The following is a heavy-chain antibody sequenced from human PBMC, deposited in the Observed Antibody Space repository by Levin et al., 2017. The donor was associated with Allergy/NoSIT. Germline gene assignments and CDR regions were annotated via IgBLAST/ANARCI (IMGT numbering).Heavy chain of an antibody. Sequence: GGSLRLSCAASGFTFSTYSMSWVRQAPGKGLEWVSAISGSGGSTYYADSVKGRFTISRDNSKNTLYLQMNSLRAEDTAVYYCAKILGYCSSTSCGGRSDYWGQGTLVTVSS. CDR1: GFTFSTYS. D-gene: IGHD2-2*01. V-gene: IGHV3-23*01. CDR2: ISGSGGST. CDR3: AKILGYCSSTSCGGRSDY. J-gene: IGHJ4*02.